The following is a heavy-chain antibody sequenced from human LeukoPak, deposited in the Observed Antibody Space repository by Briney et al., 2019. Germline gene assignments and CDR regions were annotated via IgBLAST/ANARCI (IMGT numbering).Heavy chain of an antibody. D-gene: IGHD3-22*01. CDR3: AGPLPKYYYDSSGYYGTLIAFDI. CDR1: GGSISSSSYY. J-gene: IGHJ3*02. V-gene: IGHV4-39*01. Sequence: PSETLSLTCTVSGGSISSSSYYWGWIRQPPGKGLEWIGSIYYSGSTYYNPSFKSRVTISVDTSKNQFSLKLSSVTAADTAVYYCAGPLPKYYYDSSGYYGTLIAFDIWGQGTMVTVSS. CDR2: IYYSGST.